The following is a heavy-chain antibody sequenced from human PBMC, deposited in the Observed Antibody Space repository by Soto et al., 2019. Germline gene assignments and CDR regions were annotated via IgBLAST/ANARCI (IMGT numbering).Heavy chain of an antibody. CDR2: IYYSGLT. Sequence: LSLTCTVSGGSMSSEGYYWSWIRQHPGKGLEWIGYIYYSGLTDYNPSLKSRLTISVDKSKNEFSLKLSSVTAADTAVYYCARGARGIAATGYYYYYGMDVWGQGTTVTVSS. D-gene: IGHD6-13*01. CDR1: GGSMSSEGYY. CDR3: ARGARGIAATGYYYYYGMDV. J-gene: IGHJ6*02. V-gene: IGHV4-31*03.